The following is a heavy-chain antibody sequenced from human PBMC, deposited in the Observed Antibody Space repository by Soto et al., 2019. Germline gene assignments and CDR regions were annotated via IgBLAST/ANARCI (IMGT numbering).Heavy chain of an antibody. Sequence: GGSLRLSCAASGFTFSSYSMNWVRQAPGKGLEWVSYISSSSSTIYYADSVKGRFTISRDNAKNSLYLQMNSLRAEDTAVYYCARDRVVTWFDPWGQGTLVTVSS. CDR1: GFTFSSYS. V-gene: IGHV3-48*01. CDR3: ARDRVVTWFDP. D-gene: IGHD2-15*01. CDR2: ISSSSSTI. J-gene: IGHJ5*02.